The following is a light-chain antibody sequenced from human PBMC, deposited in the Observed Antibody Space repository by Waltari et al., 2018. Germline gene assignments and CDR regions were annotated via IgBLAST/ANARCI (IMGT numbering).Light chain of an antibody. CDR2: EVS. J-gene: IGLJ2*01. CDR3: ASYTGSSNL. V-gene: IGLV2-8*01. Sequence: QSALTQPPSASGSPGPSVTIPRPGALNAIGPYKYVPWYPQHPGKAPKPMIYEVSERPPGVPDRFSGSKSGNTASLTVSGLQAEDEADYYCASYTGSSNLFGGGTKLTVL. CDR1: LNAIGPYKY.